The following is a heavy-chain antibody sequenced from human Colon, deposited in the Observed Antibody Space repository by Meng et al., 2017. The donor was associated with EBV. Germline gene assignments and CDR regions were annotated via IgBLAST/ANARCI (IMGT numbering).Heavy chain of an antibody. J-gene: IGHJ2*01. CDR1: GFTFSSFG. V-gene: IGHV3-33*01. D-gene: IGHD5-12*01. CDR2: IWYDGTNK. Sequence: QVQGVGSGGGVVQPGRSLRLSCAASGFTFSSFGMHWVRQAPGKGLEWVALIWYDGTNKYYADSVKGRFTISRDNSKNTLYMQMNSLRAEDTGVYFCARCDGYSAPFDLWGRGTLVTVSS. CDR3: ARCDGYSAPFDL.